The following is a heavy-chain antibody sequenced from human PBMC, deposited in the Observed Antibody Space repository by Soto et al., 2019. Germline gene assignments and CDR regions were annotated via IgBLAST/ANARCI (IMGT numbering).Heavy chain of an antibody. Sequence: LQLRESGPGLVRPSETLSLTCTVSGGDVTSSRYYWAWVRQAPGKGLEWVANIKEDGSEEYYVDSVKGRFTISRDNAKNSLYLQMNSLRAEDTAMYYCARDEGCGGGSCYSIWRYWGQGTLVTVSP. V-gene: IGHV3-7*01. CDR3: ARDEGCGGGSCYSIWRY. CDR2: IKEDGSEE. J-gene: IGHJ4*02. CDR1: GGDVTSSRYY. D-gene: IGHD2-15*01.